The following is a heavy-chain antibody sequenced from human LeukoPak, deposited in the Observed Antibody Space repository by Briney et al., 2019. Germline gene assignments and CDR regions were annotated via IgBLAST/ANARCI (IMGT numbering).Heavy chain of an antibody. J-gene: IGHJ4*02. D-gene: IGHD4-17*01. CDR2: IIPIFGTA. CDR3: AKDEPLYGAFDY. V-gene: IGHV1-69*13. CDR1: GGTFSSYA. Sequence: ASVKVSCKASGGTFSSYAISWVRQAPGQGLEWMGGIIPIFGTANYAQKFQGRVTITADESTSTAYMELSSLRSEDTAVYYCAKDEPLYGAFDYWGQGTLVTVSS.